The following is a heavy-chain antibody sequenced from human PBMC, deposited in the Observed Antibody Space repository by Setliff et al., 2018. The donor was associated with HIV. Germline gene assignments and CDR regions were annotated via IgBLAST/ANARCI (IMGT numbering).Heavy chain of an antibody. D-gene: IGHD2-21*01. CDR2: INTNTGNP. CDR3: ARVSDTGVDPQTHRDY. J-gene: IGHJ4*02. V-gene: IGHV7-4-1*01. Sequence: GASVKVSCKTSGYTFTNYALNWVRQAPGQGLEWMGWINTNTGNPTYAQGFTGRFVFSLDTSVSTAYLQIGSLKAEDSDIYYCARVSDTGVDPQTHRDYWGQGTPVTVSS. CDR1: GYTFTNYA.